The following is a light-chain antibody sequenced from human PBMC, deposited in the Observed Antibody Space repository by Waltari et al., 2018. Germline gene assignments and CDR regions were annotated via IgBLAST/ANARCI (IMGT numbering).Light chain of an antibody. Sequence: DIVMTQSQATLSLSPGERATLSCKASRSVNSFLLRYQQKPGQAPRLVIYAAAARASGIPARFSGSGSGTNFNLTINSLEPEDFATYYCQHRANRPPWTFGQGTKVEV. CDR2: AAA. J-gene: IGKJ1*01. V-gene: IGKV3-11*01. CDR3: QHRANRPPWT. CDR1: RSVNSF.